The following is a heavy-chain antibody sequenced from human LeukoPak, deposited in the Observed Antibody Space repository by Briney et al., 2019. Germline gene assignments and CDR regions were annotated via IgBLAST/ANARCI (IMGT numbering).Heavy chain of an antibody. V-gene: IGHV3-21*01. Sequence: GGSLRLSCEGSGFTFTNYNMNWVRQAPGKGLEWVSSISSRSSYISYAESVKGRFTISRDNSKNTLYLQMNSLRAEDTAVYYCARAINTALWLMGAFDIWGQGTMVTVSS. CDR3: ARAINTALWLMGAFDI. J-gene: IGHJ3*02. CDR1: GFTFTNYN. D-gene: IGHD5-18*01. CDR2: ISSRSSYI.